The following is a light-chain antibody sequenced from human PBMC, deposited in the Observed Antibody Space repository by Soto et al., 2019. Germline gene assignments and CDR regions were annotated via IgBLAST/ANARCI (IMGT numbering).Light chain of an antibody. V-gene: IGLV2-23*01. CDR3: SSYAGDTTSDVV. J-gene: IGLJ2*01. CDR1: SSDVGSYNL. CDR2: EGS. Sequence: QSALTQPASDSGSPGQSITICCTGTSSDVGSYNLVSWYQQHPGKAPKLLIYEGSKRPSGVSNRFSGSKSGSTASLTVSGLQAEDEADYYCSSYAGDTTSDVVFGGGTKLTVL.